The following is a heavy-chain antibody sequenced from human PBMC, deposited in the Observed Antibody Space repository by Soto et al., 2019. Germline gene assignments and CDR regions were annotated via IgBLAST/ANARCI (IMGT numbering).Heavy chain of an antibody. Sequence: GGSLRLSCAASGFTFSSYAMHWVRQAPGKGLEWVAVISYDGSNKYYADSVKGRFTISRDNSKNTLYLQMNSLRAEDTAVYYYAKKYYDSSGYYYYFDYWGQGTLVTVSS. CDR2: ISYDGSNK. CDR3: AKKYYDSSGYYYYFDY. J-gene: IGHJ4*02. CDR1: GFTFSSYA. V-gene: IGHV3-30-3*02. D-gene: IGHD3-22*01.